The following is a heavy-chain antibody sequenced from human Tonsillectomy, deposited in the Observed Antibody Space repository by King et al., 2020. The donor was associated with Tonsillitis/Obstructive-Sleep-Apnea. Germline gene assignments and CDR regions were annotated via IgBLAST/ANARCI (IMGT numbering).Heavy chain of an antibody. CDR1: GFTFSTYS. CDR2: ISSNSNYI. D-gene: IGHD6-6*01. V-gene: IGHV3-21*01. Sequence: VQLVESGGGLVKPGGSLRLSCAASGFTFSTYSMNWVRQAPGKGLEWVSSISSNSNYIYYADSVKGRFTISRDNAKNSLYLQMNSLRAEDTAAYYCARTLQGGSSSLDYWGQRTLVTVSS. CDR3: ARTLQGGSSSLDY. J-gene: IGHJ4*02.